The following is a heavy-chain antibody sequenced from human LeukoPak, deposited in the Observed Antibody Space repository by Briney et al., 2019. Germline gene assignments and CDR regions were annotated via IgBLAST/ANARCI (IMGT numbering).Heavy chain of an antibody. CDR1: GFTFGDYA. Sequence: GRSLRLSCTASGFTFGDYAMSWVRQAPGKGLEWVGFIRSKAYGGTTEYAASVKGRFTISRDDSKSIAYLQMSSLKTEDTAVYYCTRGFLMVRGVIDYWGQGTLVTVSS. CDR3: TRGFLMVRGVIDY. J-gene: IGHJ4*02. D-gene: IGHD3-10*01. CDR2: IRSKAYGGTT. V-gene: IGHV3-49*04.